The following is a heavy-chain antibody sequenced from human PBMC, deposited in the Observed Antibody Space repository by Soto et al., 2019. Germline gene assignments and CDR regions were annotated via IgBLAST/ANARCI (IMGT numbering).Heavy chain of an antibody. J-gene: IGHJ4*02. CDR1: GGSISSSSYY. D-gene: IGHD6-19*01. Sequence: SETLSLTCTVSGGSISSSSYYWGWIRQPPGKGLEWIGSIYYSGSTYYTPSLKSRVTISVDTSKNQFSLKLSSVTAADTAVYYCARHQWLVPFDDYWGQGTLVTVSS. V-gene: IGHV4-39*01. CDR2: IYYSGST. CDR3: ARHQWLVPFDDY.